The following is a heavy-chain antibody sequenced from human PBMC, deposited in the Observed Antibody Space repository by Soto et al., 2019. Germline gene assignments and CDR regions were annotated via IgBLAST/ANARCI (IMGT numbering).Heavy chain of an antibody. Sequence: QVQLQESGPGLVKPSQTLSLTCTVSGGSISSGGYYWSWIRQHPGKGLEWIGYIYYSGSTYYNPSLQSRVTISVDTSKNQFSLKLSSVTAAVTAVYYCATYGSGTYKPTTFDYWGQGTLVTVSS. CDR2: IYYSGST. D-gene: IGHD3-10*01. CDR3: ATYGSGTYKPTTFDY. CDR1: GGSISSGGYY. V-gene: IGHV4-31*03. J-gene: IGHJ4*02.